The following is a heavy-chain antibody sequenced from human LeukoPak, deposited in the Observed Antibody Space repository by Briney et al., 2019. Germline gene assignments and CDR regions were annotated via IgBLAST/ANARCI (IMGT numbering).Heavy chain of an antibody. J-gene: IGHJ4*02. CDR1: GFTFSSYS. Sequence: GGSLRLSCAASGFTFSSYSMNWVRQAPGKGLEWVSSISSSSSYIYYADSVKGRSTISRDNAKNSLYLQMNSLRAEDTAVYYCARNPTLMVRTSGAYYFDYWGQGTLVTVSS. V-gene: IGHV3-21*01. D-gene: IGHD3-10*01. CDR3: ARNPTLMVRTSGAYYFDY. CDR2: ISSSSSYI.